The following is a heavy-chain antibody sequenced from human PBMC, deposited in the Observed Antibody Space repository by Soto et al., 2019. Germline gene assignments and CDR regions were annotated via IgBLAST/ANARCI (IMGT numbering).Heavy chain of an antibody. Sequence: EVPLVESGGGLVQPGGSLRLSCAASGFTVSTKYMSWVRQSPGKGLEWVSVIYSGGSTFYADSVRGRFTISRDNSKNTVNLQMNSLGGEEPGGYYCARYPWAPDYWGQGTLVTVSS. CDR1: GFTVSTKY. V-gene: IGHV3-66*01. CDR3: ARYPWAPDY. D-gene: IGHD1-26*01. J-gene: IGHJ4*02. CDR2: IYSGGST.